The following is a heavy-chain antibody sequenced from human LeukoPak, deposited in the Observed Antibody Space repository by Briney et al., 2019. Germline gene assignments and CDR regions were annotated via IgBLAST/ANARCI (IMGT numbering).Heavy chain of an antibody. V-gene: IGHV4-59*01. CDR1: GGSISSYY. D-gene: IGHD3-3*01. CDR2: IYYSGST. CDR3: ATRRYYDFWSGTFDY. J-gene: IGHJ4*02. Sequence: PSETLSLTCTVSGGSISSYYWSWIRQPPGKGLEWIGYIYYSGSTNYNPSLKSRVTISVDTSKNQFSLKLSSVTAADTAVYYCATRRYYDFWSGTFDYWGQGTLVTVSS.